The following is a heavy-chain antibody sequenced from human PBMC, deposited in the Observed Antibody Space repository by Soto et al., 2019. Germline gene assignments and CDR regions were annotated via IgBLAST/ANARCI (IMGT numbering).Heavy chain of an antibody. J-gene: IGHJ4*02. V-gene: IGHV4-61*01. D-gene: IGHD2-15*01. CDR1: GGSVSSGSYY. Sequence: SETLSLTCTVSGGSVSSGSYYWSWIRQPPGKGLEWIGYIYYSGSNNYNPSLKSRVTISVDTSKNQFSLKLSSVTAADTAVYYCARGSGWWEIDYWGQGTLVTVSS. CDR2: IYYSGSN. CDR3: ARGSGWWEIDY.